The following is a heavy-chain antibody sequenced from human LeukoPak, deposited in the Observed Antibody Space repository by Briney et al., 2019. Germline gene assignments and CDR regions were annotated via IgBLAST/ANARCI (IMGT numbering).Heavy chain of an antibody. CDR2: ISGSGGST. V-gene: IGHV3-23*01. D-gene: IGHD2-15*01. CDR3: AKDEGSVLVATLIDY. J-gene: IGHJ4*02. Sequence: GGSLRLSCAASGFTFSSYAMSWVRQAPGKGLEWVSAISGSGGSTYYADSVKGRFTISRDNSKNTLYLQMNSLRAEDTAVYYCAKDEGSVLVATLIDYWGQGTLVTVSS. CDR1: GFTFSSYA.